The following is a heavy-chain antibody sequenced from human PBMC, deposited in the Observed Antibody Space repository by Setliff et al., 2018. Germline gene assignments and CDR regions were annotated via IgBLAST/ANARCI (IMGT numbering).Heavy chain of an antibody. Sequence: KPSETLSLTCTVSGGSIMNYFWSWIRQPPGKGLEWIGYVYYTGNTNYNPSLKSRLTISVDPSKNQVSLKLKSATTADTAVYYCARDRTAYNYGMDVWGQGTTVTV. J-gene: IGHJ6*02. CDR2: VYYTGNT. CDR1: GGSIMNYF. V-gene: IGHV4-59*01. CDR3: ARDRTAYNYGMDV. D-gene: IGHD5-18*01.